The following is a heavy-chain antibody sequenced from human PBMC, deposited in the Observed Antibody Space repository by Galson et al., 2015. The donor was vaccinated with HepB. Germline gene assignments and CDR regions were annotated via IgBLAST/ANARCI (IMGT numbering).Heavy chain of an antibody. V-gene: IGHV3-30*09. CDR1: GFTFSSYA. CDR2: ISYDGSNK. D-gene: IGHD3-22*01. CDR3: AREPVTYYYDSSGYYFDY. J-gene: IGHJ4*02. Sequence: LRLSCAASGFTFSSYAMHWVRQAPGKGLEWVAVISYDGSNKYYADSVKGRFAISRDNSKNTLYLQMNSLRAEDTAVYYCAREPVTYYYDSSGYYFDYWGQGTLVTVSS.